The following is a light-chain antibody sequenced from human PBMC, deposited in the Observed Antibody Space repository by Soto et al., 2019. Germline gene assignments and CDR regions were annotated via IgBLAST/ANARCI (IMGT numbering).Light chain of an antibody. J-gene: IGKJ5*01. Sequence: DIQMTQSPSSLSASVGDRVTITCRASQSISNNLNWYHQKPGKAPKLLVYFASSLQTGVPSRFSGSGSGTDSTLTISSLQPEDFATYYCQQTYTIPVTFGQGTRLEIK. CDR1: QSISNN. CDR3: QQTYTIPVT. CDR2: FAS. V-gene: IGKV1-39*01.